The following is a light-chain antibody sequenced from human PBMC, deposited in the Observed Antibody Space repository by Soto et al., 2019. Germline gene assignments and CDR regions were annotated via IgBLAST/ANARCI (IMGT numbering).Light chain of an antibody. V-gene: IGLV7-46*01. CDR3: LLSYSGARLL. CDR1: TGTVTSGHY. CDR2: DTS. J-gene: IGLJ2*01. Sequence: QTVVTQEPSLTVSPGGTVTLTCGSSTGTVTSGHYPHWFQQKPGQAPRTLIYDTSNKHSWTPARFSGSLLGGRAALTLSGAQPEDEAEYYCLLSYSGARLLFGGGTKVTVL.